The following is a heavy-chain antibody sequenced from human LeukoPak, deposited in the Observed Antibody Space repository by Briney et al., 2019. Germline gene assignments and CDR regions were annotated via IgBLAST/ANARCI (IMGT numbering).Heavy chain of an antibody. J-gene: IGHJ2*01. Sequence: KPSETLSLTCSVSGGSISSYYWSWIRQPPGKGLEYIGYSYYSGSTDYNPSLKSRVTISVDTSKDQFSLRLTSVTAADTAVCYCARSFLGDWYFDLWGRGTLVTVSS. D-gene: IGHD1-26*01. CDR3: ARSFLGDWYFDL. CDR1: GGSISSYY. V-gene: IGHV4-59*01. CDR2: SYYSGST.